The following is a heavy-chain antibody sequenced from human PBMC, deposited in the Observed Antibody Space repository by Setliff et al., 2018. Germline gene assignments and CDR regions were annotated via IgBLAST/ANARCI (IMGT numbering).Heavy chain of an antibody. Sequence: PGGSLRLSCVASGFIFKNYIMTWVRQAPGKGLEWVASISVSGDGIYYTDSVKGRFSISRDNAKNSLHLQMNSLRAEDTALFYCARAVTIFGVITPIYFYYMDVWGKGTTVTVSS. CDR2: ISVSGDGI. J-gene: IGHJ6*03. CDR3: ARAVTIFGVITPIYFYYMDV. D-gene: IGHD3-3*01. CDR1: GFIFKNYI. V-gene: IGHV3-21*01.